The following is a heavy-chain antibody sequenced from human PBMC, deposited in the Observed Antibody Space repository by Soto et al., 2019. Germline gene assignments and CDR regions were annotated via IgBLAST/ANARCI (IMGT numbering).Heavy chain of an antibody. CDR2: IYYSGST. CDR3: ARLGAEEDQLLWVYARGHYYMDV. D-gene: IGHD2-2*01. J-gene: IGHJ6*03. Sequence: QLQLQESGPGLVKPSETLSLTCTVSGGSISSSSYYWGWIRQPPGKGLEWIGSIYYSGSTYYNPSLKGRVTISVDTSKNQFSLKLSSVTAADTAVYYCARLGAEEDQLLWVYARGHYYMDVWGKGTTVTVSS. V-gene: IGHV4-39*01. CDR1: GGSISSSSYY.